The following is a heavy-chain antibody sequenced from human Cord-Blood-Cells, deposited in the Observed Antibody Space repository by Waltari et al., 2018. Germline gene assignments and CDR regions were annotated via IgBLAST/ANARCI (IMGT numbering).Heavy chain of an antibody. CDR3: ARAGGGQLEPIYYFDY. J-gene: IGHJ4*02. CDR1: GDSVSSNSAA. CDR2: TYYRSKWYN. D-gene: IGHD1-1*01. V-gene: IGHV6-1*01. Sequence: QVQLQQSGPGLVKPSQTLSLTCAISGDSVSSNSAAWYWIRQYPSRGLEWLGRTYYRSKWYNDYAVSVKSRITINPDTSKNQFSLQLNSVTPEDTAVYYCARAGGGQLEPIYYFDYWGQGTLVTVSS.